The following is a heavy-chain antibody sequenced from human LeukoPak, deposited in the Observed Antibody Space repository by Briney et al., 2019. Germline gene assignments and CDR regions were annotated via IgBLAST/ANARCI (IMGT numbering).Heavy chain of an antibody. Sequence: SETLSLTCSVSGDSISRHYWSWIRQPPGKGLEWIGYMYSSGSTKYNPSLKSRVTISVDTSKNQFSLKLSSVTAADTAVYYRAREGTAGTNLNWFDPWGQGTLVTVSS. CDR1: GDSISRHY. CDR2: MYSSGST. J-gene: IGHJ5*02. D-gene: IGHD1-1*01. CDR3: AREGTAGTNLNWFDP. V-gene: IGHV4-59*11.